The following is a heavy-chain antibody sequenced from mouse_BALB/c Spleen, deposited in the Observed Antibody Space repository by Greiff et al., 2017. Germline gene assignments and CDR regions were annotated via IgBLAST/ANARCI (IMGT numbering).Heavy chain of an antibody. J-gene: IGHJ4*01. CDR3: ARNDYDVYYAMDY. Sequence: EVKLVESGGGLVKPGGSLKLSCAASGFTFSSYAMSWVRQTPEKRLEWVASISSGGSTYYPDSVKGRFTISRDNAKNNLYLQMSSLKSEDTAMYYCARNDYDVYYAMDYWGQGTSVTDSS. D-gene: IGHD2-4*01. CDR2: ISSGGST. V-gene: IGHV5-6-5*01. CDR1: GFTFSSYA.